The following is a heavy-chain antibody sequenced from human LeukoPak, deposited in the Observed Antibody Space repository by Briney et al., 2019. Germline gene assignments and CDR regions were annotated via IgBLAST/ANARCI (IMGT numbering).Heavy chain of an antibody. V-gene: IGHV3-30*02. D-gene: IGHD3-10*01. Sequence: TGGCLRPSWAAAGLTFSSYGMHWVRQAPGKGLEGVAFIRYDGSNKYYADSVEGRFTISRDNSKNTLYLQVNSLRAEDTAVYYCAKKKKIGDYFDYWGQGPLVTVSS. CDR1: GLTFSSYG. CDR2: IRYDGSNK. J-gene: IGHJ4*02. CDR3: AKKKKIGDYFDY.